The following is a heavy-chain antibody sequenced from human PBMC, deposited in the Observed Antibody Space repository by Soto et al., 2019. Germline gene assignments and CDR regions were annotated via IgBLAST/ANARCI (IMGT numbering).Heavy chain of an antibody. J-gene: IGHJ6*03. CDR3: ARGWFGPDV. V-gene: IGHV3-74*01. Sequence: EVQLVESGGGLVQPGGSLRLSCAASEFTFSGRSVHWVRQAPGKGLVWVSGIDKVGTDSTYADSVKGRFTSSRDDAKNTVYLQMTSLRVEDTSVYYCARGWFGPDVWGKGTTVTVSS. D-gene: IGHD3-10*01. CDR2: IDKVGTDS. CDR1: EFTFSGRS.